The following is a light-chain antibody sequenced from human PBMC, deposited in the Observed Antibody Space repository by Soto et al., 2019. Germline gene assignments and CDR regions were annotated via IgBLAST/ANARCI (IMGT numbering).Light chain of an antibody. J-gene: IGKJ2*01. CDR1: RTISDL. V-gene: IGKV1-5*01. CDR2: DGS. Sequence: DIQMTQSPSTLSASVGDSVTIPCRASRTISDLVAWYQQHPGRAPKLLIYDGSTLQNGVPSRFSGRRSGTGFTLTITSLQPDDFATYYCQQYGDYSTFGQGTKL. CDR3: QQYGDYST.